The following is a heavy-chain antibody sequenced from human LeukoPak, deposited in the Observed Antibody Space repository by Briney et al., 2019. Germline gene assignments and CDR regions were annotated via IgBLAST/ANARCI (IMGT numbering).Heavy chain of an antibody. Sequence: GGSLRLSCAASGFTFGSYSMNWVRQAPGKGLEWVSSISSSSSYIYYADSVKGRFTISRDNAKNSLYLQMSSLRAEDTAVYYCAREGRRVTIFGVVIFDYWGQGTLVTVSS. CDR1: GFTFGSYS. J-gene: IGHJ4*02. CDR2: ISSSSSYI. D-gene: IGHD3-3*01. CDR3: AREGRRVTIFGVVIFDY. V-gene: IGHV3-21*01.